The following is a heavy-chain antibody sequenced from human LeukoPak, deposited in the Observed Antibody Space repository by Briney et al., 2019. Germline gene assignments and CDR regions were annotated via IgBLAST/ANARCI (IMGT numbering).Heavy chain of an antibody. Sequence: SETLSLTCTVSGGSISYYYWNWIRQPAGKGLEWIGRIYTSGRTYYNPSLKSRVTISVDTSKNQFSLKLSSVTAADTAVYYCARDGPHLITGTTFDPWGQGTLVTVSS. CDR3: ARDGPHLITGTTFDP. V-gene: IGHV4-4*07. CDR1: GGSISYYY. D-gene: IGHD1-7*01. CDR2: IYTSGRT. J-gene: IGHJ5*02.